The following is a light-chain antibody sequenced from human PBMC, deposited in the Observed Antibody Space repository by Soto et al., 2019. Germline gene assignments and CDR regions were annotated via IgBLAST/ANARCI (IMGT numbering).Light chain of an antibody. Sequence: QSVLTQPASVSGSPGQSITISCSGTRSDIGIFNYVSWYQQHPGKAPKLIIYEVTNRPSGVSDRFSGSKSGNTASLNISGLQADDEADYYCAAWDDSLNGPLFGGGTKLTVL. V-gene: IGLV2-14*01. CDR1: RSDIGIFNY. CDR3: AAWDDSLNGPL. J-gene: IGLJ3*02. CDR2: EVT.